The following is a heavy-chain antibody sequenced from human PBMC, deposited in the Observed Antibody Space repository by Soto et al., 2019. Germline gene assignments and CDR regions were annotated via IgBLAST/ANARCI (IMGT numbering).Heavy chain of an antibody. CDR1: VSTFFTYD. D-gene: IGHD5-12*01. CDR2: ISTYSGDT. Sequence: XSVKVYCTSSVSTFFTYDIRLVRQAPGQGLECMGWISTYSGDTKYAQKLQGRVTMTTDTSTTTAYLELRRLRSDDTAVYYCARHHGPTTSENWFDSWGQGTLVTVSS. V-gene: IGHV1-18*01. CDR3: ARHHGPTTSENWFDS. J-gene: IGHJ5*01.